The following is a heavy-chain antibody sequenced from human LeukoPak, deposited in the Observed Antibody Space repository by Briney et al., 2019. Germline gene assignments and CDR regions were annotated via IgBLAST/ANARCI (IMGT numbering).Heavy chain of an antibody. CDR1: GGSISGYY. D-gene: IGHD3-16*01. CDR3: ARGHYGLDH. J-gene: IGHJ5*02. CDR2: MFYNGDI. Sequence: PSETLSLTCTVFGGSISGYYWSWIRQPPGKGLEWIAYMFYNGDINYNPSLQSRVAISVDTSKNHFSLKLRSVTAADTAMYYCARGHYGLDHWGQGTLVTVSS. V-gene: IGHV4-59*08.